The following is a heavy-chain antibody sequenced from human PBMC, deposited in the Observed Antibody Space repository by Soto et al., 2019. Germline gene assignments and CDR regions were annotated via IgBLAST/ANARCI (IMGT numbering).Heavy chain of an antibody. Sequence: PGESLKISCKGSGYSFTSYWIGWVRQMPGKGLEWMGIIYPGDSDTRYSPSFQGQVTISADKSISXAHLXXSSPKASHTAMDYCARRYYGSSGSFDIWGQGTMVTV. D-gene: IGHD3-22*01. V-gene: IGHV5-51*01. J-gene: IGHJ3*02. CDR1: GYSFTSYW. CDR3: ARRYYGSSGSFDI. CDR2: IYPGDSDT.